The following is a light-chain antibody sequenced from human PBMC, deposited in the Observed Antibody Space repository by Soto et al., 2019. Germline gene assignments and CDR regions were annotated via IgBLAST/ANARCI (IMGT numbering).Light chain of an antibody. CDR2: GVS. J-gene: IGKJ3*01. V-gene: IGKV3-20*01. CDR3: QQYGSSPFT. Sequence: EIVLTQSPGTLSLSPGERATLSCRASQSVSSSYLAWYQQKPGQAPRLLIYGVSSRATGIPDRFSGSGSGTDFTLTIRSLEPEDFAVYYCQQYGSSPFTFGPGTKVDIK. CDR1: QSVSSSY.